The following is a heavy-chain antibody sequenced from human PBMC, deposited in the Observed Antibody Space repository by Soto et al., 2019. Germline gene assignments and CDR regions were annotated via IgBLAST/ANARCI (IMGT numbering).Heavy chain of an antibody. V-gene: IGHV1-18*01. D-gene: IGHD1-26*01. CDR2: ISAYNGDT. Sequence: EASVKVSCKASGYTFTTYGINWVRRAPGQGLEWMGWISAYNGDTNYAQKLQGRVNMNTDTSTSTAYMELRSLRSDDTALYYCARLLLPANIVGPTTSTNYYGMDVWGQGTTVTVSS. CDR1: GYTFTTYG. CDR3: ARLLLPANIVGPTTSTNYYGMDV. J-gene: IGHJ6*02.